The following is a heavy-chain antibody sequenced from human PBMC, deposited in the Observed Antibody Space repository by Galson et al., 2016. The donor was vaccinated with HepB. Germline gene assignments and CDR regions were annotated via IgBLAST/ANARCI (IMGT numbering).Heavy chain of an antibody. CDR3: ARGTSIYYDSSGSLDT. V-gene: IGHV3-11*01. D-gene: IGHD3-22*01. CDR2: ISSSSSTI. CDR1: GYTFSDYY. Sequence: SLRLSCAASGYTFSDYYMTWIRQAPGKGLEWIPYISSSSSTIYFADSVRGRFTISRDNAKNSLFLQMSSLRTDDTAVYYCARGTSIYYDSSGSLDTWGQGTLVTVSS. J-gene: IGHJ5*02.